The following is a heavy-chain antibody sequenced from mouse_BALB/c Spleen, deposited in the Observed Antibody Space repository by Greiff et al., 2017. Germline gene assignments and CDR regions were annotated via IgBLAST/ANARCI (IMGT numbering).Heavy chain of an antibody. V-gene: IGHV2-2*02. D-gene: IGHD1-1*01. CDR1: GFSLTSYG. J-gene: IGHJ4*01. CDR2: IWSGGST. Sequence: VKVEESGPGLVQPSQSLSITCTVSGFSLTSYGVHWVRQSPGKGLEWLGVIWSGGSTDYNAAFISRLSISKDNSKSQVFFKMNSLQANDTAIYYCARRDYGPYYAMDYWGQGTSVTVAS. CDR3: ARRDYGPYYAMDY.